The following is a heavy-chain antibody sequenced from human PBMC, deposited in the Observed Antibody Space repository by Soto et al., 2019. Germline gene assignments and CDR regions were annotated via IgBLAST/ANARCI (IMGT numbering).Heavy chain of an antibody. V-gene: IGHV1-69*12. CDR2: IIPIFGTA. Sequence: QVQLVQSGAEVKKPGSSVKVSCKASVGTFSSYAISWVRQAPGQGLEWMGGIIPIFGTANYAQKFQGRVTITADESTSTAYMELSSLRSEDTAVYYCARSYGSGGSCYSENWFDPWGQGTLVTVSS. D-gene: IGHD2-15*01. J-gene: IGHJ5*02. CDR1: VGTFSSYA. CDR3: ARSYGSGGSCYSENWFDP.